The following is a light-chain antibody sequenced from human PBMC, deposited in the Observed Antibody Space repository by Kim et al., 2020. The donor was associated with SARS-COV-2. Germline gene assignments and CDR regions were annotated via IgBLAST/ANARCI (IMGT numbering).Light chain of an antibody. Sequence: VAVGQTVRITCQGDSLRSYYASWYQQKPGQAPVLVIYGKNTRPSGIPERFSGPSSGNTASLTITGAQAEDEADYYCNSRDSSGPVVFGGGTQLTVL. CDR3: NSRDSSGPVV. CDR2: GKN. CDR1: SLRSYY. J-gene: IGLJ2*01. V-gene: IGLV3-19*01.